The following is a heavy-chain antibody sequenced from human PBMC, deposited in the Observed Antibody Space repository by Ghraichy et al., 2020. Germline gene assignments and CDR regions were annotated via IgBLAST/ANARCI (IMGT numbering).Heavy chain of an antibody. CDR2: IYFSGLT. Sequence: SETLSLTCSVSGGSIHSYYWSWIRQSPGKGLEWIGYIYFSGLTNYNPSLKSRVTMSVDTSKNQFSLELTSVTAADTALYFCARTELVVSAIATFDHWGQGTLVTVSS. V-gene: IGHV4-59*01. J-gene: IGHJ4*02. CDR1: GGSIHSYY. CDR3: ARTELVVSAIATFDH. D-gene: IGHD2-21*02.